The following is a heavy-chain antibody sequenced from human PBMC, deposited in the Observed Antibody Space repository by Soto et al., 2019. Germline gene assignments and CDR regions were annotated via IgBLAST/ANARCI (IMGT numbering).Heavy chain of an antibody. CDR1: GYTFTSYD. V-gene: IGHV1-8*01. D-gene: IGHD2-2*03. CDR3: ASGGYCSSASCYPDGGYMDV. J-gene: IGHJ6*03. Sequence: QVQLVQSGAEVKKPGASVKVSCKASGYTFTSYDINWVRQATGQGLEWMGWMNPNRGNTGYAQKFQGIVTMTRNTAISTAYMELSSLRSEDTAVYYCASGGYCSSASCYPDGGYMDVWGKGTTVTVSS. CDR2: MNPNRGNT.